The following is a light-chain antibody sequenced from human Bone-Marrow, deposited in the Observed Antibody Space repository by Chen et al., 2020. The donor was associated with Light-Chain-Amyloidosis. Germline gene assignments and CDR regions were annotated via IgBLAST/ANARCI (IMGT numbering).Light chain of an antibody. Sequence: DIQMTQSPSPLSLSIGDRVTITCQASQDISHYLNWYQQKPGKAPKLLIYDASNLETGVPSRFSGSGFGTDFTFTISSLLPEDIATYYCQQYNNLPLTFGGGTKVEI. CDR2: DAS. CDR1: QDISHY. V-gene: IGKV1-33*01. CDR3: QQYNNLPLT. J-gene: IGKJ4*01.